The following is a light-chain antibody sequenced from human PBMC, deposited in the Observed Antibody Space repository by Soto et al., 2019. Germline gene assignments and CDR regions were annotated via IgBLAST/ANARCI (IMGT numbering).Light chain of an antibody. CDR1: ESLSTY. J-gene: IGKJ2*01. Sequence: EIVMTQSPVTLSVSPGERVTLSCRASESLSTYLAWYQQKPGQAPRLLIYGASTKATGIPARFSGSGSATDFTLTISSLQSEDFAVYYCQSYNDWPFTFGQGTKVDIK. CDR3: QSYNDWPFT. CDR2: GAS. V-gene: IGKV3-15*01.